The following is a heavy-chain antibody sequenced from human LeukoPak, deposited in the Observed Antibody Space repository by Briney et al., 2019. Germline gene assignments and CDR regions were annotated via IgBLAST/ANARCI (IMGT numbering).Heavy chain of an antibody. CDR2: ISSSVDTI. Sequence: GGSLRLSCAASGFSISDYYMSWIRQAPGKGLEWIAYISSSVDTIYYTDSVKGRFTISRDNANNSLYLQMDSLRAEDTAVYYCTRRRDYGDSWGQGTLVNVSS. J-gene: IGHJ4*02. V-gene: IGHV3-11*01. CDR1: GFSISDYY. CDR3: TRRRDYGDS.